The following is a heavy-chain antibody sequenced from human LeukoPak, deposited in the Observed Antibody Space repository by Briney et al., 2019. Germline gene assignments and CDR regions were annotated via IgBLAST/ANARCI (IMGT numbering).Heavy chain of an antibody. CDR2: IIPIFGTA. CDR3: AREVDYDYVWGSYRYNPPLDY. CDR1: GGTFSSYA. D-gene: IGHD3-16*02. Sequence: ASVKVSCKASGGTFSSYAISWVRQAPGQGLEWMGRIIPIFGTANYAQKFQGRVTITTDESTSTAYMELSSLRSVDTAVYYCAREVDYDYVWGSYRYNPPLDYWGQGTLVTVSS. J-gene: IGHJ4*02. V-gene: IGHV1-69*05.